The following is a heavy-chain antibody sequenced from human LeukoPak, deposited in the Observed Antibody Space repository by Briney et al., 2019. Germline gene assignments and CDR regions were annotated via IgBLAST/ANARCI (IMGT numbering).Heavy chain of an antibody. CDR2: VFYSGYT. J-gene: IGHJ5*02. V-gene: IGHV4-39*07. CDR1: GEYIRSTSYY. Sequence: SETLSLTCTVSGEYIRSTSYYWGWIRQPPGKGLEWIGSVFYSGYTYYSPSLKSRVTISVDTSKNQFSLKLSSVTAADTAVYYCARGGYYGSGNDFRFDPWGQGTLVTVSS. CDR3: ARGGYYGSGNDFRFDP. D-gene: IGHD3-10*01.